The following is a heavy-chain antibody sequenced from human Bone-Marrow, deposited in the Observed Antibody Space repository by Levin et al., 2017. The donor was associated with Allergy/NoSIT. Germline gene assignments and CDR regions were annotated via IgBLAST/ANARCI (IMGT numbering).Heavy chain of an antibody. CDR2: ISSSSSYI. Sequence: GESLKISCAASGFTFSDYTMNWVRQAPGKGLEWVSSISSSSSYIYYADSVKGRITISRDNAKNSLYLQMNSLRAEDTAVYFCARDFYLGYCSGGSCYYIDHWGQGTLVTVSS. V-gene: IGHV3-21*01. D-gene: IGHD2-15*01. J-gene: IGHJ4*02. CDR3: ARDFYLGYCSGGSCYYIDH. CDR1: GFTFSDYT.